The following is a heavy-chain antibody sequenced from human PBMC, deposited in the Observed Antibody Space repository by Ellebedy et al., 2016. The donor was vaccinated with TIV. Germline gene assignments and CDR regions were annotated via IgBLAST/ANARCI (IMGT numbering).Heavy chain of an antibody. CDR2: VYYSGST. D-gene: IGHD1-26*01. V-gene: IGHV4-59*01. J-gene: IGHJ4*02. Sequence: SETLSLTCTVSGASISSYYWNWIRQPPGKGLEWIGYVYYSGSTNYNPSLKSRVTISVDTSKNQFSLKLSSVTAADTAVYYCARVRVGGDNYFDYWGQGTLVTVSS. CDR1: GASISSYY. CDR3: ARVRVGGDNYFDY.